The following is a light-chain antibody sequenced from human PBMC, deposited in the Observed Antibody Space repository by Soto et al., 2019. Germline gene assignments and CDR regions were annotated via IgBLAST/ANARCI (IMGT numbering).Light chain of an antibody. V-gene: IGKV3-15*01. CDR1: QSVADN. Sequence: EIVMTQSPVTLSVSPGERVTLSCRASQSVADNLAWYQQKPGQAPRLLIYGASTRATGIPARFSGSGSGTEFTLTISSLQSEDFALYYCHESNNWPYTFGQGTKLEIK. CDR3: HESNNWPYT. J-gene: IGKJ2*01. CDR2: GAS.